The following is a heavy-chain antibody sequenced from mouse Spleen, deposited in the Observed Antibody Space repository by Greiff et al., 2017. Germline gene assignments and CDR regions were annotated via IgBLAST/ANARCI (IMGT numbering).Heavy chain of an antibody. V-gene: IGHV14-4*02. Sequence: VQLKQSGAELVRSGASVKLSCTASGFNIKDYYMHWVKQRPEQGLEWIGWIDPENGDTEYAPKFQGKATMTADTSSNTAYLQLSSLTSEDTAVYYCNAWRRDFAYWGQGTLVTVSA. CDR2: IDPENGDT. D-gene: IGHD3-3*01. J-gene: IGHJ3*01. CDR1: GFNIKDYY. CDR3: NAWRRDFAY.